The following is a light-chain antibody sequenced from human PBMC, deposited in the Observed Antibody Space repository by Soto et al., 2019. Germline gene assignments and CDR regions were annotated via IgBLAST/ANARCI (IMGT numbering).Light chain of an antibody. CDR2: GAS. Sequence: EIVMTQSPATLSVSPGERATLSCRASQSVSSNLAWYQQKPGQAPRLLIYGASTWATGIPARFSGSGSGTDFTLTISRLEPEDFAVYYCQQYGSSMYTFGQGTKVDIK. CDR3: QQYGSSMYT. CDR1: QSVSSN. V-gene: IGKV3-15*01. J-gene: IGKJ2*01.